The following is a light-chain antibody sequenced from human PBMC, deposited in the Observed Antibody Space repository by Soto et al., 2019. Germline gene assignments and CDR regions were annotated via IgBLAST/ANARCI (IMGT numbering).Light chain of an antibody. CDR2: LGS. Sequence: DIVMTQSPLSLPVTPGEPASISCSSSQSLLHSNGYNYLDWNLQKPGQSPQLLIYLGSNRSSGVPDRFSGSGSGTDFTLKISRVEAEDVGVYYCMQALQTPWTFGQGTKVDIK. CDR3: MQALQTPWT. V-gene: IGKV2-28*01. J-gene: IGKJ1*01. CDR1: QSLLHSNGYNY.